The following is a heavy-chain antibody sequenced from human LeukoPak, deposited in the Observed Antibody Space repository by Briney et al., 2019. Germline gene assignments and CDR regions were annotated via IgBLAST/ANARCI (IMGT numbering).Heavy chain of an antibody. J-gene: IGHJ4*02. D-gene: IGHD1-26*01. Sequence: GGSLRLSCAASGFTFSSYWMSWVRQAPGKGLEWVANIKQDGSEKYYVDSVKGRFTISRDNARNSLYLQMNSLRAEDTAVYYCSRDKIVGATNFDYWGQGTLVTVSS. V-gene: IGHV3-7*03. CDR1: GFTFSSYW. CDR2: IKQDGSEK. CDR3: SRDKIVGATNFDY.